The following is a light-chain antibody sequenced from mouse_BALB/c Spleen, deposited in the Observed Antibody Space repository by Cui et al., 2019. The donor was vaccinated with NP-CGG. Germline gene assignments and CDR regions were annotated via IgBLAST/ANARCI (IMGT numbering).Light chain of an antibody. CDR3: ALWYSNHWV. J-gene: IGLJ1*01. CDR2: GTN. CDR1: SGTGTTNNY. V-gene: IGLV1*01. Sequence: QAVVTQASALTTSPGETVTLTCRSSSGTGTTNNYANGVQEKPDHLFTGLIGGTNNRTPGVPARFSGSLIGDKAALTITGAQTEDEAIYFCALWYSNHWVFGGGTKLTVL.